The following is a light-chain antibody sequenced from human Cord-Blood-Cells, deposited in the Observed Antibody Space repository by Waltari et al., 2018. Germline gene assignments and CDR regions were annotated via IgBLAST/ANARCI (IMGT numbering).Light chain of an antibody. Sequence: QSALTQPASVSGSPGQSITISCTGTSSYVGSYNLFSWYQQHPGKAPKLMIYEGSNPPSGVSNRFSGSKSGNTASLTISGLQAEDEADYYCCSYAGSSTLVFGGGTKLTVL. CDR1: SSYVGSYNL. CDR3: CSYAGSSTLV. V-gene: IGLV2-23*01. CDR2: EGS. J-gene: IGLJ3*02.